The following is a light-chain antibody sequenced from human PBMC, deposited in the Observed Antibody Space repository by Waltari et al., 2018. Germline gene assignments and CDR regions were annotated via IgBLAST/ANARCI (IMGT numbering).Light chain of an antibody. CDR3: QQYYNWPQT. CDR1: QSVSSD. V-gene: IGKV3-15*01. CDR2: GAS. Sequence: EIVMTQSPATLSVSPGERATLPCRASQSVSSDLAWYQQKPGQSPRLLIYGASTRATGIPARFSGSESGTEFTLTISSLQSEDFAIYYCQQYYNWPQTFGQGTKVEMK. J-gene: IGKJ1*01.